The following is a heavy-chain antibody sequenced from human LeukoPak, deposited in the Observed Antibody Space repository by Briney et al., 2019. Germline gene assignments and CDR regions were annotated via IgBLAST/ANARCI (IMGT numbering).Heavy chain of an antibody. CDR1: GGTXSSYA. J-gene: IGHJ4*02. CDR3: ARGGYGDRIDY. CDR2: IDPSGGST. D-gene: IGHD4-17*01. Sequence: ASVKVSCKASGGTXSSYAISWVRQAPGQGLEWMGIIDPSGGSTSYAQKFQGRVTMTRDTSTSTVYMELSRLRSEDTAVYYCARGGYGDRIDYWGQGTLVSVSS. V-gene: IGHV1-46*01.